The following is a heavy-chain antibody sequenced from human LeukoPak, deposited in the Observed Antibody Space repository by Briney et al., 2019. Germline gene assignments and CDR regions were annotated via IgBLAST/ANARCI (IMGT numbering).Heavy chain of an antibody. Sequence: GESLKISCKGSGYSFTSYWIGWVRQMPGKGLEWMGIIYPGDSDTRYSPSFQGRVTISADKSISTAYLQWSSLKASDTAMYYCARTAYDFWSGYYWYNWFDPWGQGTLVTVSS. CDR1: GYSFTSYW. CDR3: ARTAYDFWSGYYWYNWFDP. V-gene: IGHV5-51*01. CDR2: IYPGDSDT. D-gene: IGHD3-3*01. J-gene: IGHJ5*02.